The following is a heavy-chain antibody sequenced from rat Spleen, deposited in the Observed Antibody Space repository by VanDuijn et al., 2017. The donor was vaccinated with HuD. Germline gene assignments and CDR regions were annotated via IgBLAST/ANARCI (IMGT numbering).Heavy chain of an antibody. CDR3: ARETGYNSYFDY. CDR2: IGTGGGNT. D-gene: IGHD1-4*01. V-gene: IGHV5S13*01. J-gene: IGHJ2*01. Sequence: EVQLVDHGGGLVQPGRSLKLSCAPSGFTFSIYGLAWVRQAPTTGLEWVASIGTGGGNTYYRDSVKGRFTISRDNAKNTLYLQMDSLRSEDTATYYCARETGYNSYFDYWGQGVMVTVSS. CDR1: GFTFSIYG.